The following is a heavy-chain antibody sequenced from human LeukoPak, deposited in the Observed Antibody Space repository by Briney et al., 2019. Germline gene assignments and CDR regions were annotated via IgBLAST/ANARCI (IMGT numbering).Heavy chain of an antibody. V-gene: IGHV4-34*01. D-gene: IGHD3-22*01. CDR1: GGSFSGYY. J-gene: IGHJ4*02. Sequence: KPSETLSPTCAVYGGSFSGYYWSWIRQPPGKGLEWIGESNHSGSTKYNPSLKSRVTISVDTSKNQFSLKLSSVTAADTAVYYCASHYYYDSSGLTWGQGTLVTVSS. CDR2: SNHSGST. CDR3: ASHYYYDSSGLT.